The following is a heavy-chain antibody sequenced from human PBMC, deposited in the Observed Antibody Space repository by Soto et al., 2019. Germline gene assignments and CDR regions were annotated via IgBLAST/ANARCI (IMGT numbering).Heavy chain of an antibody. CDR3: ARDVGAVAGTWYYYYHGMDV. CDR2: IKQDGSEK. V-gene: IGHV3-7*01. J-gene: IGHJ6*04. Sequence: GGSLRLSCAASGFTFSSYWMSWVRQAPGKGLEWVANIKQDGSEKYYVDSVKGRFTISRDNAKNSLYLQMNSLRAEDTAVYYCARDVGAVAGTWYYYYHGMDVSGKGTTVTVSS. CDR1: GFTFSSYW. D-gene: IGHD6-19*01.